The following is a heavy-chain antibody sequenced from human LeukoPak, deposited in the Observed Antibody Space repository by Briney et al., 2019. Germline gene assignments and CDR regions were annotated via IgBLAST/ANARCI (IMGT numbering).Heavy chain of an antibody. J-gene: IGHJ5*02. V-gene: IGHV3-11*04. CDR1: GFTFDDYY. Sequence: GGSLRLSCTTSGFTFDDYYMTWIRQAPGKGLEWVSSMSSSGHSIYYADSVRGRFTISRDNAENSLYLQMNNLRVEDTALYYCGRGGQMFEGVIERWGQGTLVTVSS. CDR2: MSSSGHSI. CDR3: GRGGQMFEGVIER. D-gene: IGHD3-16*01.